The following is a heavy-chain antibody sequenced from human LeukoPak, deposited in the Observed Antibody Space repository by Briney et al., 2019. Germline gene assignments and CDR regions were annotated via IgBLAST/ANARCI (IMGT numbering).Heavy chain of an antibody. J-gene: IGHJ6*03. D-gene: IGHD6-13*01. V-gene: IGHV3-66*01. CDR2: IYSGGST. CDR1: GFTFSSYG. CDR3: ARVYSSSWYSYYYMDV. Sequence: GGSLRLSCAASGFTFSSYGMHWVRQAPGKGLEWVSVIYSGGSTYYADSVKGRFTISRDNSKNTLYLQMNSLRAEDTAVYYCARVYSSSWYSYYYMDVWGKGTTVTISS.